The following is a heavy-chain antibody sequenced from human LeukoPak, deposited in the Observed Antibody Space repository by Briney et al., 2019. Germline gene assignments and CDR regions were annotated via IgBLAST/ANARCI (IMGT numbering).Heavy chain of an antibody. V-gene: IGHV1-2*02. Sequence: ASVKVSCKASGYTFTGYYMHWVRQAPGQGLEWMGWINPNSGGTNYAQKFQGRVTMTRDTSISTAYMELSRLRSDDTAVYYCARGQGSYDILTGYYSLFDYWGQGTLVTVSS. CDR1: GYTFTGYY. D-gene: IGHD3-9*01. CDR2: INPNSGGT. CDR3: ARGQGSYDILTGYYSLFDY. J-gene: IGHJ4*02.